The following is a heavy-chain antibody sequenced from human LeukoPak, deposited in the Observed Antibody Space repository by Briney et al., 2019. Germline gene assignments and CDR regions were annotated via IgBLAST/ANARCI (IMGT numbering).Heavy chain of an antibody. CDR1: GFTFSSYS. CDR2: ISSSSSYI. Sequence: GGSLRLSCAASGFTFSSYSMNWVRQAPGKGLEWVSSISSSSSYIYYADSVQGRFTISRDNAENSLYLQMNSLRAEDTAVYYCARDRGAPQDYYFDYWGQGTLVTVSS. V-gene: IGHV3-21*01. CDR3: ARDRGAPQDYYFDY. J-gene: IGHJ4*02.